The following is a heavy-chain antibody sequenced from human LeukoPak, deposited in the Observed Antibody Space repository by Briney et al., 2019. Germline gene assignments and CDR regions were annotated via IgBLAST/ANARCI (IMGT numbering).Heavy chain of an antibody. CDR1: GGSISSSSYY. J-gene: IGHJ4*02. CDR2: IYYSGST. V-gene: IGHV4-39*01. CDR3: ARLPRKTYSSSWYGGVWDY. Sequence: SETLSLTCTVSGGSISSSSYYWGWIRQPPGKGLEWIGSIYYSGSTYYNPSLKSRVTISVGTSKNQFSLKLSSVTAADTAVYYCARLPRKTYSSSWYGGVWDYWGQGTLVTVSS. D-gene: IGHD6-13*01.